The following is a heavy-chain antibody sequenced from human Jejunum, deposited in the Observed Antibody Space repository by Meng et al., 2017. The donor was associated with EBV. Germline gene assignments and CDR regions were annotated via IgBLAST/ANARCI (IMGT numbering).Heavy chain of an antibody. J-gene: IGHJ4*02. CDR1: WFSLTTNGVG. V-gene: IGHV2-5*02. D-gene: IGHD1-26*01. CDR2: IYWDDSR. CDR3: AHKGSGSYPLDY. Sequence: QTTLKEPCPTLVKPPQTLTLPCTFSWFSLTTNGVGVGWIRQPPGKALEWLAVIYWDDSRLYSPSLNSRLTITKDTSKSQVVLTMTDMDPVDTATYYCAHKGSGSYPLDYWGQGTLVTVSS.